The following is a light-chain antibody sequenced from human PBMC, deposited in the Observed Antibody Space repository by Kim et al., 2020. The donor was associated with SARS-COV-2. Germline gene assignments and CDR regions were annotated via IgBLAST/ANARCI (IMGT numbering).Light chain of an antibody. V-gene: IGLV1-47*01. CDR1: SSNIGSNY. J-gene: IGLJ3*02. CDR3: AAWDDSLSGRV. Sequence: GQRVNISCSGSSSNIGSNYVYWYQQLPGTAPKLLIYRNNPRPSGVPDRFSGAKSGTSASLAISGLRSEDEADYYCAAWDDSLSGRVFGGGTKLTVL. CDR2: RNN.